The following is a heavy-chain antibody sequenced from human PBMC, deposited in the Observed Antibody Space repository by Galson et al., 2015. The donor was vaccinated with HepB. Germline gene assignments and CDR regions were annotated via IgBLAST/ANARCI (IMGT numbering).Heavy chain of an antibody. CDR1: GFTFSNHA. V-gene: IGHV3-23*01. J-gene: IGHJ6*03. CDR3: AKNLGFDWGYYYYMDV. Sequence: SLRLSCAASGFTFSNHAMSWVRQAPGKGLEWVSAISGNGGLTYYADSVKGRFTISRDSSKNTLFLQMNRLRAEDTAVYYCAKNLGFDWGYYYYMDVWGKGTTVTVSS. CDR2: ISGNGGLT. D-gene: IGHD3-16*01.